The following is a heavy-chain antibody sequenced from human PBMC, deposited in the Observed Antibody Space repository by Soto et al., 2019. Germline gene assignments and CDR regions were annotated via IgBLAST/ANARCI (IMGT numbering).Heavy chain of an antibody. D-gene: IGHD3-22*01. CDR2: ISYDGSNK. Sequence: GGSLRLSCAASGFTFSSYAMHWVRQAPGKXLEWVAVISYDGSNKYYADSVKGRFTISRDNSKNTLYLQMNSLRAEDTAVYYCARPVSIYYYSSGYYLKDFQHWGQGTLVTVSS. CDR3: ARPVSIYYYSSGYYLKDFQH. CDR1: GFTFSSYA. J-gene: IGHJ1*01. V-gene: IGHV3-30-3*01.